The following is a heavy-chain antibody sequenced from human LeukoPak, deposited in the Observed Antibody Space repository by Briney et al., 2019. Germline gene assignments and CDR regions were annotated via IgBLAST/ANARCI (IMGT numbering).Heavy chain of an antibody. Sequence: SETLSLTCAVSGGSISSSNWWSWVRPPPGKGLEWIGEIYHSGSTNYNPSLKSRVTISVDKSKNQFSLKLSSVTAADTAVYYCASLVGAPWYYFDYWGQGTLVTVSS. CDR1: GGSISSSNW. D-gene: IGHD1-26*01. CDR2: IYHSGST. CDR3: ASLVGAPWYYFDY. V-gene: IGHV4-4*02. J-gene: IGHJ4*02.